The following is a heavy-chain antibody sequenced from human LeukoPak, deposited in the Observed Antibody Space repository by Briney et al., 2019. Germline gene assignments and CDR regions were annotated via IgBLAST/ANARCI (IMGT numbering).Heavy chain of an antibody. Sequence: GGSLRLSCAASGFTFSSYRMSWVRQAPGKGLEWVANIKQDGSEKYYVDSVKGRFTISRDNAKNSLYLQMNSLRAEDTAVYYCARAPGGPQDYYYYGMDVWGQGTTVTVSS. J-gene: IGHJ6*02. CDR1: GFTFSSYR. V-gene: IGHV3-7*01. D-gene: IGHD2-8*02. CDR3: ARAPGGPQDYYYYGMDV. CDR2: IKQDGSEK.